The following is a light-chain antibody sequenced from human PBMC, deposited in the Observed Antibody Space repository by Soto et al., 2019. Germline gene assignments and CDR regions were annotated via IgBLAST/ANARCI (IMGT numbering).Light chain of an antibody. CDR3: SSYRTTSPCV. V-gene: IGLV2-14*01. CDR1: NNDIGGYNY. J-gene: IGLJ1*01. Sequence: ALTQHASVSGSPGQSITISCTGTNNDIGGYNYVSWYDRHPGKAPRLIIYEVSNRPSGVSNRFSGSKSGNTAYLTISGLQAEDEAHYYCSSYRTTSPCVFGTGTKVTVL. CDR2: EVS.